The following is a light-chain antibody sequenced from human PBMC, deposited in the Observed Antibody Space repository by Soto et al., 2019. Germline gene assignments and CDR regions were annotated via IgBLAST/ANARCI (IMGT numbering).Light chain of an antibody. CDR2: AAS. J-gene: IGKJ1*01. Sequence: EILLTQSPGTLSLSPGDRATLSCRASQSLGSGYLAWYRQKPGQAPRILIYAASSRATGVPDRFSGSGSGTDFSLTISRLEPEDFAVYYCQQYNNYVWTFGQGTKVEI. V-gene: IGKV3-20*01. CDR1: QSLGSGY. CDR3: QQYNNYVWT.